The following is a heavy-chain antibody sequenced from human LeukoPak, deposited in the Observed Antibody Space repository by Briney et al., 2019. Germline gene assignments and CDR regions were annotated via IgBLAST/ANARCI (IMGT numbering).Heavy chain of an antibody. Sequence: PSETLSLTCTVSGGSVSAYYWSWIRQPAGKGLEWIGRIHTSGSTNYNPSLKSRVTMSVDTSKNQLSPKLSSVTAADTAVYYCAREAVHYGSGSHDYWGQGTLVTVSS. J-gene: IGHJ4*02. V-gene: IGHV4-4*07. CDR2: IHTSGST. D-gene: IGHD3-10*01. CDR3: AREAVHYGSGSHDY. CDR1: GGSVSAYY.